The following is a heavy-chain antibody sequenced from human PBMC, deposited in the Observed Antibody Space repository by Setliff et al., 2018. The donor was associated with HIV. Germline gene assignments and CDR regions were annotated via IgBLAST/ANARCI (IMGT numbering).Heavy chain of an antibody. V-gene: IGHV4-61*10. CDR3: ARIGEWELLKGRAFDI. D-gene: IGHD1-26*01. J-gene: IGHJ3*02. Sequence: ETLSLTCTVSGGSISSGSYYWSWIRQPAGKGLEWIGRIYSSGSTNYNPSLKSRVTISVDTSQNQFSLKMSSVTAADTAVYYCARIGEWELLKGRAFDIWGQGTMVTVSS. CDR1: GGSISSGSYY. CDR2: IYSSGST.